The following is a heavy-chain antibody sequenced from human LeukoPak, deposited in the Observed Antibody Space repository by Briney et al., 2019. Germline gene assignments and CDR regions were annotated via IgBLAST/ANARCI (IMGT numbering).Heavy chain of an antibody. CDR3: ARSSITMVRGATRLNWFDP. J-gene: IGHJ5*02. Sequence: SVKASCKASGGTFSSYAISWVRQAPGQGLEWMGGIIPIFGTANYAQKFQGRVTITADESTSTAYMELSSLRSEDTAVYYCARSSITMVRGATRLNWFDPWGQGTLVTVSS. CDR2: IIPIFGTA. D-gene: IGHD3-10*01. V-gene: IGHV1-69*13. CDR1: GGTFSSYA.